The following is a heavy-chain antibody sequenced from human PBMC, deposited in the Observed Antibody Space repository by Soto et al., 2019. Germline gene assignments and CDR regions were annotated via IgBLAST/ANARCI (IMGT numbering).Heavy chain of an antibody. Sequence: EVQLVESGGGLVQPGGSLRLSCAASGFTFSSYWMSWVRQAPGKGLEWVANIKQDGSEKYYVDSVKGRFTISRDNATHSLYLQMNSLRAEDTAVYYCARDAYDDFWSGYSWFDPLGQGTLVTVSS. V-gene: IGHV3-7*03. CDR2: IKQDGSEK. J-gene: IGHJ5*02. CDR1: GFTFSSYW. CDR3: ARDAYDDFWSGYSWFDP. D-gene: IGHD3-3*01.